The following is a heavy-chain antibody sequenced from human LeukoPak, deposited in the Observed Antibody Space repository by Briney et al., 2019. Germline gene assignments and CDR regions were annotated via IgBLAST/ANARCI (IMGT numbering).Heavy chain of an antibody. CDR3: ARGYCRGGSCYNWGAFDI. D-gene: IGHD2-15*01. Sequence: PGRSLRLSCAASEFTLSIYAMHWVRQAPGKGLEWVALMSYDGRHIYYADSVKGRFTISRDNSKNTLYPQMNSLRAEDTAVYYCARGYCRGGSCYNWGAFDIWGQGTMVTVSS. V-gene: IGHV3-30*04. J-gene: IGHJ3*02. CDR1: EFTLSIYA. CDR2: MSYDGRHI.